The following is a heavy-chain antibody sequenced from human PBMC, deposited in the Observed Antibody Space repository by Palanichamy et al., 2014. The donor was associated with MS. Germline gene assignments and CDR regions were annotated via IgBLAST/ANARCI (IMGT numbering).Heavy chain of an antibody. CDR1: GNTFT. CDR2: ISAYNGHT. J-gene: IGHJ4*02. CDR3: ARDSRGFADI. V-gene: IGHV1-18*01. Sequence: QVHLVQSGAEVKKPGASVKVSCKASGNTFTITWVRQAPGQGLEWMGWISAYNGHTNYAQKLRGRVTMTTDTSRTTAYMELRSLRFDDTAVYYCARDSRGFADIWGQGTLVTVFS.